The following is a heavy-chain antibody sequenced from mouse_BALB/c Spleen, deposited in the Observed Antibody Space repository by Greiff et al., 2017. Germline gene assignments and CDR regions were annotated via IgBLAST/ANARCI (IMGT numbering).Heavy chain of an antibody. Sequence: QVQLKQSGAELVRPGSSVKISCKASGYAFSSYWMNWVKQRPGQGLEWIGQIYPGDGDTNYNGKFKGKATLTADKSSSTAYMQLSSLTSEDSAVYFCARKTTARYWYFDVWGAGTTVTVSS. CDR1: GYAFSSYW. V-gene: IGHV1-80*01. J-gene: IGHJ1*01. CDR3: ARKTTARYWYFDV. CDR2: IYPGDGDT. D-gene: IGHD1-2*01.